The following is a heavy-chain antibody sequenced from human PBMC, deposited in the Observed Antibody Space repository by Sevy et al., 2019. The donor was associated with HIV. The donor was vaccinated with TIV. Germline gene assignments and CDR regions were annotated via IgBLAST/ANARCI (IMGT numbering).Heavy chain of an antibody. Sequence: SETLSLTCAVYGGSFSGYYWSWIRQPPGKGLEWIGEINHSGGTNYNPSIKSRHTISVDTSKNQISLKVNSVTAAETAVFYCARHCTGSSCSHAFDIWGQGTRVTVSS. CDR1: GGSFSGYY. J-gene: IGHJ3*02. V-gene: IGHV4-34*01. CDR2: INHSGGT. D-gene: IGHD2-15*01. CDR3: ARHCTGSSCSHAFDI.